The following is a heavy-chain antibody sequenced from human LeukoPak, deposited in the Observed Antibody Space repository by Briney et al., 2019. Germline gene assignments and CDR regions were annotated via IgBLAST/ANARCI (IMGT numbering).Heavy chain of an antibody. J-gene: IGHJ4*02. V-gene: IGHV1-2*02. Sequence: GASVKVSCKASGYTFTGYYMHWVRQAPGQGLEWMGWINPNSGGTNYAQKFQGRVTMTRDTSISTAYMELSRLRSDDTAVYYCASIGNSGNNRGTLTLWGQGTLVTVSS. CDR2: INPNSGGT. CDR3: ASIGNSGNNRGTLTL. CDR1: GYTFTGYY. D-gene: IGHD1-26*01.